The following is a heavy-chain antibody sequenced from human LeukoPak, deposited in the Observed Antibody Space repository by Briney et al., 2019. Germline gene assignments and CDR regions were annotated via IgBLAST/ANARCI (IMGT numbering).Heavy chain of an antibody. CDR3: ARHKGNYDILTGSIWYFDL. Sequence: GGSLRLSCAASGFTFSSYSMNWVRQAPGKGLEWVSSISSSSSYIYYADSVKGRFTISRDNAKNSLYLQMNSLRAEDTAVYYCARHKGNYDILTGSIWYFDLWGRGTLVTVPS. J-gene: IGHJ2*01. CDR1: GFTFSSYS. D-gene: IGHD3-9*01. V-gene: IGHV3-21*01. CDR2: ISSSSSYI.